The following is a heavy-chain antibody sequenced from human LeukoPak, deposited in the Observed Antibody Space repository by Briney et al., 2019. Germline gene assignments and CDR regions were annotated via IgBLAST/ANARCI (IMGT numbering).Heavy chain of an antibody. V-gene: IGHV3-23*01. CDR1: GFTFSNYA. Sequence: GGSLRLSCAASGFTFSNYALSWVRQAPGEGLEWDSSISTSGGGTYYPDSVKGRFTISRDNSKNTLYLQMNSLRTEDTAVYYCAKGGGSYPFDYWGQGTLVTVSS. J-gene: IGHJ4*02. D-gene: IGHD1-26*01. CDR2: ISTSGGGT. CDR3: AKGGGSYPFDY.